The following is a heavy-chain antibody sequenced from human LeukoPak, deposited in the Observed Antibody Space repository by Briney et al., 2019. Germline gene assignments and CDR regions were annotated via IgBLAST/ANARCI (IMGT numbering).Heavy chain of an antibody. J-gene: IGHJ4*02. CDR3: ARNNYDYGVDY. D-gene: IGHD3-16*01. V-gene: IGHV3-74*01. CDR2: INSDGGST. Sequence: GGSLRLSCAASGFTFSSYWMHWVRQAPGKGLVWVSRINSDGGSTSYADSVKGRFTISRDNAKNTLYLQMNSLRAEDTAVYYCARNNYDYGVDYWGQGTLVTVSS. CDR1: GFTFSSYW.